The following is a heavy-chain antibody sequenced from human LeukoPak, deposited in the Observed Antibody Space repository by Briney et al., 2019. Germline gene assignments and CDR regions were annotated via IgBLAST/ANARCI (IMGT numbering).Heavy chain of an antibody. V-gene: IGHV1-24*01. D-gene: IGHD5-12*01. Sequence: ASVTVSCKVSGYTLTELSMHWVRQAPGKGLEWMGGFDPEDGETIYAQKFQGRVTMTEDTSTDTAYMELSSLRSEDTAVYYCATVRGIVATIYFDYWGQGTLVTVSS. J-gene: IGHJ4*02. CDR2: FDPEDGET. CDR3: ATVRGIVATIYFDY. CDR1: GYTLTELS.